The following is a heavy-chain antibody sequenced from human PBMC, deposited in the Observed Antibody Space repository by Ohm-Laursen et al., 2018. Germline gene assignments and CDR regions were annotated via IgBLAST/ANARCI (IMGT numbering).Heavy chain of an antibody. CDR2: ISGSGGNT. CDR3: ATHSSGWDHFDY. V-gene: IGHV3-23*01. Sequence: SLRLSCTAPGFTFSNYAMNWVRQAPGKGLEWVSYISGSGGNTDYADSVKGRFTISRDNSKNTLFLQMNSLRAEDTAVYYCATHSSGWDHFDYWGQGTLVAVST. J-gene: IGHJ4*02. CDR1: GFTFSNYA. D-gene: IGHD6-19*01.